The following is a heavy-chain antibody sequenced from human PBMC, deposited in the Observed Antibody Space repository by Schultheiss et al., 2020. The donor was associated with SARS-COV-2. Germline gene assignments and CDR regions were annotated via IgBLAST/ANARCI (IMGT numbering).Heavy chain of an antibody. CDR3: ARASGIAALAPPDY. J-gene: IGHJ4*02. V-gene: IGHV3-23*01. CDR2: ISGSGDST. D-gene: IGHD6-13*01. Sequence: GGSLRLSCAASGFTFSSYAMSWVRQAPGKGLEWVSAISGSGDSTFYADSVKGRFTISRDDSKNTLYLQLNSLRAEDTAVYYCARASGIAALAPPDYWGQGTLVTVSS. CDR1: GFTFSSYA.